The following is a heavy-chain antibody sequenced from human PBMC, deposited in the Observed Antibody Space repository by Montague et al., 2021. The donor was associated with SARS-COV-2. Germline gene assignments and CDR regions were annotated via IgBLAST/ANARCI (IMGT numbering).Heavy chain of an antibody. CDR2: IYYSGST. CDR1: GGSISSSSYY. D-gene: IGHD3-22*01. V-gene: IGHV4-39*01. Sequence: SETLSLTCTVSGGSISSSSYYWGWIRQPPGKGLEWIGSIYYSGSTYYNPSLKSRVTISVDTSKNQFSLKLSSVTAADTAVYYCARPGSSGYHYANWLDPWGQGTLVTVSS. CDR3: ARPGSSGYHYANWLDP. J-gene: IGHJ5*02.